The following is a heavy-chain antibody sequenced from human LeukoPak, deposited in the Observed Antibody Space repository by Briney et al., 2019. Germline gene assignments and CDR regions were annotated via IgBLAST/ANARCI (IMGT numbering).Heavy chain of an antibody. CDR3: SRGTDAYKCGNS. D-gene: IGHD5-24*01. CDR1: GGSFSGYY. J-gene: IGHJ4*02. V-gene: IGHV4-34*01. CDR2: IHYSGRI. Sequence: KTSETLSLTCALYGGSFSGYYWTWLRQPPGKGLEWIGEIHYSGRINYNPSLKSPVTISADTSNNHFSLKMNSVTAADTAVYYCSRGTDAYKCGNSWGQGTLVTVSS.